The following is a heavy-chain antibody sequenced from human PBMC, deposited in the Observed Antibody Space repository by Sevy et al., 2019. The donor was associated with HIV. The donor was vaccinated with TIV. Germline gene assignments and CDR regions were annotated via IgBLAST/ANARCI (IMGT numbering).Heavy chain of an antibody. CDR1: GFTFSNYA. J-gene: IGHJ4*02. V-gene: IGHV3-23*01. D-gene: IGHD3-10*01. CDR2: ISGSTGTT. Sequence: GGSLRLSCAASGFTFSNYAMTWVRQAPGKGLEWVSSISGSTGTTYYADSVKGRFTISRDNSKNTLYLQMNSLRAEDTAVYACAKDTGSGRIYFDSWGQGTLVTVSS. CDR3: AKDTGSGRIYFDS.